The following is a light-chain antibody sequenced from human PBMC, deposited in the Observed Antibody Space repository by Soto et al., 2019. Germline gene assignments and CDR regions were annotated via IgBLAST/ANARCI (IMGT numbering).Light chain of an antibody. CDR1: QNIDSW. CDR2: DAS. J-gene: IGKJ3*01. CDR3: QKYNSYPYS. V-gene: IGKV1-5*01. Sequence: DIQVTQSPSTLSASVGDRVTISCRASQNIDSWLAWYQQKPGKAPKLLIYDASSLESGVPSRFSGSGSGKEFTLTISSLQPDDFATYYCQKYNSYPYSFGPGTKVDIK.